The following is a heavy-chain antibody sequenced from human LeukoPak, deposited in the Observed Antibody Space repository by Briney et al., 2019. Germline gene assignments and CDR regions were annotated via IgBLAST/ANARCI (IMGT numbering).Heavy chain of an antibody. CDR1: GFTVSSNY. V-gene: IGHV3-66*01. D-gene: IGHD1-26*01. Sequence: GGSLRLSCAASGFTVSSNYMSWVRQAPGKGLERVSVIYSGGSTYYADSVKGRFTISRDNSKNTLYLQMNSLRAEDTAVYYCARDGIEWELLPDYYYGMDVWGQGTTVTVSS. CDR3: ARDGIEWELLPDYYYGMDV. CDR2: IYSGGST. J-gene: IGHJ6*02.